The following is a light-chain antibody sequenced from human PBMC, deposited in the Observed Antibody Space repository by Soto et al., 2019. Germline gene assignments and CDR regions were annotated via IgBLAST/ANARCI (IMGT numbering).Light chain of an antibody. CDR2: GNS. Sequence: QPVLTQPTSVSGAPGQRVTISCTGSSSNIGAGYDVHWYQQLPGTAPKLLIYGNSNRPSGVPDRFSGSKSGTSASLAITGLQAEDEADYYCQSYDSSLVWVFGGGTKLTVL. J-gene: IGLJ3*02. V-gene: IGLV1-40*01. CDR3: QSYDSSLVWV. CDR1: SSNIGAGYD.